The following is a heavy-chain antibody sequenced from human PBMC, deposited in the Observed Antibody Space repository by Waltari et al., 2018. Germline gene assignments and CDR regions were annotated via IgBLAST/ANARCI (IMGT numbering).Heavy chain of an antibody. J-gene: IGHJ4*02. Sequence: QVQLVQSGAEVKKPGASVKVSCKVSGYTLTELSMHWVRQAPGKGLEWMGGFDPEDGETIYAQKFQGRVTMTEDTSTDTAYMELSSLRSEDTAVYYCARDREGYCSGGSCYLSYFDYWGQGTLVTVSS. CDR1: GYTLTELS. D-gene: IGHD2-15*01. CDR2: FDPEDGET. V-gene: IGHV1-24*01. CDR3: ARDREGYCSGGSCYLSYFDY.